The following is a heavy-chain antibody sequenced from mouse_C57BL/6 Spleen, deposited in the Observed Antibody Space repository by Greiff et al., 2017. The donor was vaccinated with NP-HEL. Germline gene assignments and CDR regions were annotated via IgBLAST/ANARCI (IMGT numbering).Heavy chain of an antibody. CDR2: IYPGSGST. J-gene: IGHJ3*01. V-gene: IGHV1-55*01. Sequence: QVQLQQPGAELVKPGASVKMSCKASGYTFTSYWITWVKQRPGQGLEWIGDIYPGSGSTNYNEKFKSKATLTVDTSSSTAYMQLSSLTSEDSAVYYCARWGYYDYDGSFAYWGQGTLVTVSA. CDR3: ARWGYYDYDGSFAY. CDR1: GYTFTSYW. D-gene: IGHD2-4*01.